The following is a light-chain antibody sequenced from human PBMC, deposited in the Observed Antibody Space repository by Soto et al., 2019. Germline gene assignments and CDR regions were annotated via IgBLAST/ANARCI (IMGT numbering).Light chain of an antibody. CDR2: RAS. CDR1: QRISNW. J-gene: IGKJ3*01. V-gene: IGKV1-5*03. Sequence: DIQMTQSPSTLSASVGDRVTITCRASQRISNWLAWYQQKPGKAPKLVIYRASTLESGVPSRFSGSGSGTEFTLSINSLQPDDFATYFCQKYNSYSGTFGPGTKVDIK. CDR3: QKYNSYSGT.